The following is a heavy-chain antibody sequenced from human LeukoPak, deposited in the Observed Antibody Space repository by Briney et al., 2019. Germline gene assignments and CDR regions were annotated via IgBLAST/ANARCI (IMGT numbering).Heavy chain of an antibody. CDR3: ARDAPQWRNAFDF. CDR1: GYTLTSTG. J-gene: IGHJ3*01. V-gene: IGHV1-18*01. D-gene: IGHD6-19*01. CDR2: VSTYNGNT. Sequence: ASLKVSCKASGYTLTSTGICWVRQAPGQGLEWMGWVSTYNGNTNYAQKFQGRVTMTTDTSTRTAYMELRSLRSDDTAVYYCARDAPQWRNAFDFWGQGTMVTVSS.